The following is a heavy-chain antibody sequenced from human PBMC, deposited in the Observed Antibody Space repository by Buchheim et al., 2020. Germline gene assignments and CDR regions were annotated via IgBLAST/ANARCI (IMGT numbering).Heavy chain of an antibody. CDR3: ARSAPRDVYYDFWSGYSDYYYMDV. D-gene: IGHD3-3*01. Sequence: EVQLLESGGGLVQPGGSLRLSCAASGFTFSSYAMSWVRQAPGKGLEWVSAISGSGGSTYYADSVKGRFTISRDNSKNTLYLQMNSLRAEDTAVYYCARSAPRDVYYDFWSGYSDYYYMDVWGKGTT. CDR1: GFTFSSYA. CDR2: ISGSGGST. J-gene: IGHJ6*03. V-gene: IGHV3-23*01.